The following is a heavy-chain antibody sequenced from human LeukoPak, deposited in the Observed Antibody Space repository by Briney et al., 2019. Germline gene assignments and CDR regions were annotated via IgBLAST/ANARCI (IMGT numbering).Heavy chain of an antibody. Sequence: SQTLSLTCTVSGGSISSGSYYWSWIRQPAGKGLEWIGRIYTSGSTNYNPSLKSRFTISVDTAKNQFSLKLSSVTAADTAVYYCARHGRLRYFDWLLPGNRGWFDPWGQGTLVTVSS. J-gene: IGHJ5*02. CDR3: ARHGRLRYFDWLLPGNRGWFDP. V-gene: IGHV4-61*02. CDR1: GGSISSGSYY. D-gene: IGHD3-9*01. CDR2: IYTSGST.